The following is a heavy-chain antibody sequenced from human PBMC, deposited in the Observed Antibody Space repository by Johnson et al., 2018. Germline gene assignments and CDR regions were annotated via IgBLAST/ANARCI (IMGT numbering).Heavy chain of an antibody. J-gene: IGHJ6*04. V-gene: IGHV3-NL1*01. CDR2: SYRGGST. D-gene: IGHD1-14*01. Sequence: QVQLVQSGGAVVKPGTSLRLPCVASGFTFSSYGMHWVRQAPGKGLEWVSVSYRGGSTYYAGSVKGRFTISRDTSKNTQYLQMNSLRSEHTAVYYCAKDRTKYFDVWCKGTTGTVSS. CDR3: AKDRTKYFDV. CDR1: GFTFSSYG.